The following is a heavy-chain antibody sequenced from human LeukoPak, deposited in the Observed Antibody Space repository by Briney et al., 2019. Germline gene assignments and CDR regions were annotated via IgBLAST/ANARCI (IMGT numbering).Heavy chain of an antibody. Sequence: ASVKVSCKASGYTFTSYDINWVRQATGQGLEWMGWMNPNSGNTGYAQKFQGRVTITRDTSISTAYMELSSLTSEDTAVYYCAGELRHDDYWGQGTLVTVSS. D-gene: IGHD4-17*01. CDR2: MNPNSGNT. J-gene: IGHJ4*02. CDR1: GYTFTSYD. V-gene: IGHV1-8*03. CDR3: AGELRHDDY.